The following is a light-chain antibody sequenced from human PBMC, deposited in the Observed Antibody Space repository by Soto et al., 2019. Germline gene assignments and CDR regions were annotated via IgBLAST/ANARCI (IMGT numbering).Light chain of an antibody. CDR2: DDI. Sequence: SYELTQAPSVSVAPGQTAEITCGGNNIGSKGAHWYQQKPGQAPVLVVYDDIDRPSGIPERFSGSNSGNTATLTINTVVAGDEADYYCQVWDSTNNHRVFGGGTKVTVL. V-gene: IGLV3-21*02. J-gene: IGLJ2*01. CDR1: NIGSKG. CDR3: QVWDSTNNHRV.